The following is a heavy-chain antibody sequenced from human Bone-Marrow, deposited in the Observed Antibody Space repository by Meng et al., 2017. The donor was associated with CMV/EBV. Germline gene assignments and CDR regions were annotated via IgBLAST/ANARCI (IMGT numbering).Heavy chain of an antibody. CDR2: INPNSGGT. CDR1: GYTFTGYY. Sequence: ASVKVSCKASGYTFTGYYMHWVRQAPGQGLEWMGWINPNSGGTNYAQKFQGRVTITADKSTSTAYMELSSLRSEDTAVYYCARDREGYDYWGQGTLVTVSS. J-gene: IGHJ4*02. D-gene: IGHD1-26*01. CDR3: ARDREGYDY. V-gene: IGHV1-2*02.